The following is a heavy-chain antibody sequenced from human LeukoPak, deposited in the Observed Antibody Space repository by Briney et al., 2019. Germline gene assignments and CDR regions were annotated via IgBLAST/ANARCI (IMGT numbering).Heavy chain of an antibody. CDR3: ARNRHLGGVTWFYFDS. V-gene: IGHV3-9*01. Sequence: SLRLSCAASGFTFDDYAMHWVRQIPGKGLEWVARISWNSDTRAYADSVLGRFTISRDNARNSLYLQMDNLRTEDTAFYYCARNRHLGGVTWFYFDSWGQGTLVTVSS. CDR1: GFTFDDYA. J-gene: IGHJ4*02. D-gene: IGHD3-9*01. CDR2: ISWNSDTR.